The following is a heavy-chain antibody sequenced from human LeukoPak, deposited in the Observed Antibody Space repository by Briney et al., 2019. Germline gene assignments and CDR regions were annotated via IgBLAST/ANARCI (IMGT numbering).Heavy chain of an antibody. J-gene: IGHJ4*02. CDR2: IRYDGSNK. Sequence: GGSLRLSCAASGFTFSSYGMHWVRQAPGKGLEWVAFIRYDGSNKYYADSVKGRFTISRDNSKNTLYLQMNSLRAEDTAVYYCAKDQAHPHCGGDCGSWGQGTLVTVSS. CDR3: AKDQAHPHCGGDCGS. CDR1: GFTFSSYG. V-gene: IGHV3-30*02. D-gene: IGHD2-21*01.